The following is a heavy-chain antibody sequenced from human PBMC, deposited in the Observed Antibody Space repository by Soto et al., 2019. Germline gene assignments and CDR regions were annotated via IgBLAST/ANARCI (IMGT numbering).Heavy chain of an antibody. CDR3: ARVYCSGGSCYGIDY. J-gene: IGHJ4*02. CDR2: INPGGGT. D-gene: IGHD2-15*01. CDR1: EYTFTSYY. Sequence: QVQLVQSGAEVKKPGASVKVSCKASEYTFTSYYVHWVRQAPGQGLEWMGIINPGGGTRYAQKFQGRVTMTRDTSTSTVYMELSSLRSEDTAVYYCARVYCSGGSCYGIDYWGQGTLVTVSS. V-gene: IGHV1-46*01.